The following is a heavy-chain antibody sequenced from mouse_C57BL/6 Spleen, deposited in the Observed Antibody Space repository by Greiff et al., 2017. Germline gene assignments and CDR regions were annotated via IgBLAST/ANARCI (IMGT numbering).Heavy chain of an antibody. D-gene: IGHD2-4*01. CDR3: ARRGDYDEDYYAMDY. CDR1: GYTFTSYW. Sequence: VQLQQPGAELVRPGSSVKLSCKASGYTFTSYWMDWVKQRPGQGLEWIGNIYPSDSETHYNQKFKDKATLTVDKSSSTAYMQLSSLTSEDSAVYYCARRGDYDEDYYAMDYWGQGASVTVSS. J-gene: IGHJ4*01. V-gene: IGHV1-61*01. CDR2: IYPSDSET.